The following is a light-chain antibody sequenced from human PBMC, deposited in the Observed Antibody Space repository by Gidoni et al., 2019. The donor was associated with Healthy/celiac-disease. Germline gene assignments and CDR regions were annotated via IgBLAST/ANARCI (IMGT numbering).Light chain of an antibody. CDR2: DVS. CDR1: SSDVGCYNY. V-gene: IGLV2-14*01. J-gene: IGLJ1*01. Sequence: SALTHPASVSGSPGQSITISCTGTSSDVGCYNYVSWYQQHPGKAPKLMIYDVSNRPSGVSNRFSGSKSGNTASLTISGLQAEDEADYYCSSYTSSSTPYVFGTGTKVTVL. CDR3: SSYTSSSTPYV.